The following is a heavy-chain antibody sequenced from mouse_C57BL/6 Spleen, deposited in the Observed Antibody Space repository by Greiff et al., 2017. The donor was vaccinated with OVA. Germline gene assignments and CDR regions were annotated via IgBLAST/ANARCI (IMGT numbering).Heavy chain of an antibody. CDR1: GFTFSDYY. V-gene: IGHV5-16*01. CDR3: ARGGYSNSFAY. Sequence: EVKLVESEGGLVQPGRSMKLSCTASGFTFSDYYMAWVRQVPEKGLEWVANINYDGSSTYYLDSLKSRFIISRDNAKNILYLQMSSLKSEDTATYYCARGGYSNSFAYWGQGTLVTVSA. CDR2: INYDGSST. J-gene: IGHJ3*01. D-gene: IGHD2-5*01.